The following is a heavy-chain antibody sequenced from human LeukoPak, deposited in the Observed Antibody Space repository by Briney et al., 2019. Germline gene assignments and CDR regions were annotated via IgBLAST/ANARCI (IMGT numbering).Heavy chain of an antibody. CDR2: MNPNSGNT. D-gene: IGHD3-22*01. Sequence: WASVKVSCKASGYPFTSYDINWVRQAPGQGLEWVGWMNPNSGNTGHAQEFQGRVTMTRDTSISTAYIELSSLRSEDTAVYYCARGRGYDRTGYVYYFDYWGQGTLVSVSS. V-gene: IGHV1-8*01. CDR3: ARGRGYDRTGYVYYFDY. CDR1: GYPFTSYD. J-gene: IGHJ4*02.